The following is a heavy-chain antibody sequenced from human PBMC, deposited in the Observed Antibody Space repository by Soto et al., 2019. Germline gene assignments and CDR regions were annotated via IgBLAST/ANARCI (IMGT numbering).Heavy chain of an antibody. D-gene: IGHD6-13*01. Sequence: SETLSLTCAVSGGSFTSNNWWTWVRQPPGQGLEWIGEIYRTGSTNYNPSLKSRVTISLDKSENQFSLKVTSLTAADTAVYYCARRSTGYSVEVDYWGQGTLVTVSS. J-gene: IGHJ4*02. CDR3: ARRSTGYSVEVDY. CDR1: GGSFTSNNW. CDR2: IYRTGST. V-gene: IGHV4-4*02.